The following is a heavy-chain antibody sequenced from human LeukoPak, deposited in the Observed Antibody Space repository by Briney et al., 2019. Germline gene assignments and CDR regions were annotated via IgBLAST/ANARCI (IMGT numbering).Heavy chain of an antibody. D-gene: IGHD3-3*01. CDR3: ARATTDFWSGLGPGYFDY. CDR2: IYYSGST. CDR1: GGSISSYY. J-gene: IGHJ4*03. Sequence: SETLSLTCTVSGGSISSYYWSWIRQPPGKGLEWIGYIYYSGSTNYNPSLKSRVTISVDTSKNQFSLKLSSVTAADTAVYYCARATTDFWSGLGPGYFDYWGQGTLVTVSS. V-gene: IGHV4-59*01.